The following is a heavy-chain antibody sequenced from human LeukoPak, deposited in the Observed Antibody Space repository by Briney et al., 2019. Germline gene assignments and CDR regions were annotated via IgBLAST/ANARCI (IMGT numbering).Heavy chain of an antibody. CDR3: AKEDGYNYFDY. CDR2: ISGSGGST. J-gene: IGHJ4*02. V-gene: IGHV3-23*01. Sequence: GGSLRLSCAASGFTFSSYGMHWVRQAPGKGLEWVSAISGSGGSTYYADSVKGRFTISRDNAKNSLYLQMNSLRAEDTALYYCAKEDGYNYFDYWGQGTLVTVSS. D-gene: IGHD5-24*01. CDR1: GFTFSSYG.